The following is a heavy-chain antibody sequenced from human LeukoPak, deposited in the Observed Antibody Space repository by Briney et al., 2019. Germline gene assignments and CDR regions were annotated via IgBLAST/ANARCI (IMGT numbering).Heavy chain of an antibody. Sequence: ASVKVSCKASGGTFSSYAISWVRQAPGQGLEWMGGIIPIFGTANYAQKFQGRVTITADESTSTAYMELSSLRSEDTAVYYCARASILQGSYGFSYYYYMDVWGKGTTVTVSS. D-gene: IGHD5-18*01. J-gene: IGHJ6*03. V-gene: IGHV1-69*13. CDR2: IIPIFGTA. CDR3: ARASILQGSYGFSYYYYMDV. CDR1: GGTFSSYA.